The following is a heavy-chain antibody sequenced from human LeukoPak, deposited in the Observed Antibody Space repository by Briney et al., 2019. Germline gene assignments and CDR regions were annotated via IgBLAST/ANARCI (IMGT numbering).Heavy chain of an antibody. CDR2: IYYSGST. CDR1: GGSISNSSYY. J-gene: IGHJ4*02. Sequence: SGTLSLTCTVSGGSISNSSYYWGWIRQPPGKGLEWIGSIYYSGSTYYNPSLRSRVTISADTSKNQLSLKLSSVTAADTAVFYCAISAGRGLWGGYFDYWGQGILVTVSS. CDR3: AISAGRGLWGGYFDY. V-gene: IGHV4-39*01. D-gene: IGHD3-16*01.